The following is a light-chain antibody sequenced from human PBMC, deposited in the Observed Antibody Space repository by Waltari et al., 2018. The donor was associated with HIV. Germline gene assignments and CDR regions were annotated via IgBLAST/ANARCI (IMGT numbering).Light chain of an antibody. CDR1: GNDVGGYNY. J-gene: IGLJ2*01. Sequence: QSALTQPPSASGSPGQSVTISCTGTGNDVGGYNYVSWYQLHPGKAPKLLSYDVTKRPSGVPDRFSGSKSGNTASLTVSGLQGDDEADYYCSSYAGSAVVFGGGTKLTVL. CDR2: DVT. CDR3: SSYAGSAVV. V-gene: IGLV2-8*01.